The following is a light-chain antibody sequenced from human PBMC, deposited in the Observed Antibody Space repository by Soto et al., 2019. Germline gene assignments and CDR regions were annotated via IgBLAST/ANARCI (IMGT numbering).Light chain of an antibody. Sequence: DIQMTQSPSYVPAPVVYRGTMTGRASHGIKNWLAWYQQKPGKAPNLLIYTGSSLQSGVPSRFSGSGSGTDFTLTINSLQPEDFATYYCQQAASFPITFGQGTRLEIK. CDR3: QQAASFPIT. CDR1: HGIKNW. CDR2: TGS. V-gene: IGKV1-12*01. J-gene: IGKJ5*01.